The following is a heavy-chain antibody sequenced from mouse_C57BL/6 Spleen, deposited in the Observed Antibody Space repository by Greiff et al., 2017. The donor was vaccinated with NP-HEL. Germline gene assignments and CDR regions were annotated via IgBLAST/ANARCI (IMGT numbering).Heavy chain of an antibody. CDR2: ISDGGSYT. CDR3: ARDATVVEYYFDY. J-gene: IGHJ2*01. V-gene: IGHV5-4*01. D-gene: IGHD1-1*01. Sequence: EVNVVESGGGLVKPGGSLKLSCAASRFTFSSYAMSWVRQTPEKRLEWVATISDGGSYTYYPDNVKGRFTISRDNYKNNLDLQMSHLKSEDTAMYYCARDATVVEYYFDYWGQGTTLTVSS. CDR1: RFTFSSYA.